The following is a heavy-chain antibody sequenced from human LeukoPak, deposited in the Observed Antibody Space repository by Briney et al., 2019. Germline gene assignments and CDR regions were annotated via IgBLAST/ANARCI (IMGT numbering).Heavy chain of an antibody. CDR2: ISSDGYNT. D-gene: IGHD3-16*01. CDR1: GFTFSTYW. Sequence: GGSLRLSCAASGFTFSTYWMHWVRQAPGKGLVWVSRISSDGYNTNYADSVKGRFTISRDNAKNTLYLQMSSLRAEDTAVYYCARDFLHLGGWGQGTMVTVSS. J-gene: IGHJ3*01. CDR3: ARDFLHLGG. V-gene: IGHV3-74*01.